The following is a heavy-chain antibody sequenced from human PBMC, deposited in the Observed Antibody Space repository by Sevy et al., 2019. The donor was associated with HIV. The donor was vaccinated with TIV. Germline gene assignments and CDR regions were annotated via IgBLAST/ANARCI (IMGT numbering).Heavy chain of an antibody. J-gene: IGHJ4*02. Sequence: GGSLRLSCVASGFTFTDHYMDWVRQAPGKGLEWIGRSRNRVSSYSTEYAASVKGRFTISRDASGSSLYVQMNSLKTEDTAVYYCIRGLNGNDEPNGDYWGQGTLVTVSS. CDR3: IRGLNGNDEPNGDY. CDR1: GFTFTDHY. D-gene: IGHD1-1*01. CDR2: SRNRVSSYST. V-gene: IGHV3-72*01.